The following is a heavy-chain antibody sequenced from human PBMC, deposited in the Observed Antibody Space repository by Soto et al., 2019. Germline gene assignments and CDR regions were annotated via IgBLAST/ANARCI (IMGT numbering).Heavy chain of an antibody. J-gene: IGHJ6*02. V-gene: IGHV5-51*01. CDR2: IYPGDSDT. CDR1: GYSFTSYW. D-gene: IGHD3-3*01. Sequence: PGESLKISCKGSGYSFTSYWIGWVRQMPGKGLEWMGIIYPGDSDTRYSPSFQGQVTISADKSISTAYLKWSSLKASGTAMYYCASGSFGVVTPYYYGMDVWGQGTTVTVSS. CDR3: ASGSFGVVTPYYYGMDV.